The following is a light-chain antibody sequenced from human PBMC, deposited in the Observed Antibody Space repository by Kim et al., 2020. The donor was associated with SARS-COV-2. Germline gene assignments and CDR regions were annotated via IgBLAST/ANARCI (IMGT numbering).Light chain of an antibody. CDR1: GGHSKYA. CDR2: VNSDGSH. CDR3: QTWGTGIVV. V-gene: IGLV4-69*01. Sequence: ASGNTTCTRSGGHSKYALAWHEPRPREGPRYLMKVNSDGSHKNVDGIPARFSGSSSGAERYLTISSLQSEDEADYYCQTWGTGIVVFGGGTQLTVL. J-gene: IGLJ2*01.